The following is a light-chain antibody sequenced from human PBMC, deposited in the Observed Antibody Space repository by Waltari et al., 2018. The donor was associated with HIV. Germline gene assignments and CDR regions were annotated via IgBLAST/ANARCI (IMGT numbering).Light chain of an antibody. CDR3: QQYNNYWT. Sequence: DIHMTHSPSTLSASLGDRATITCRASQSISNWLAWYQQKPGKAPKLLIYKASSLESGVPSRFSGSGSGTEFTLTISSLQPDDFATYYCQQYNNYWTFGQGTKVEIK. V-gene: IGKV1-5*03. CDR2: KAS. CDR1: QSISNW. J-gene: IGKJ1*01.